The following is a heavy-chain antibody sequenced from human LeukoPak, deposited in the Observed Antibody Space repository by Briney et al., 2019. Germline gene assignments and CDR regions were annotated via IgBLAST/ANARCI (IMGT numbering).Heavy chain of an antibody. D-gene: IGHD6-19*01. CDR3: ARDLSLAVPVQGY. J-gene: IGHJ4*02. CDR2: INPSGGST. Sequence: ASVRVSRKASGYTFTSYYMHWVRQAPGQGLEWMGIINPSGGSTSYAQKFQGRVTMTRDTSTSTVYMELSSLRSDDTAVYYCARDLSLAVPVQGYWGQGTLVTVSS. CDR1: GYTFTSYY. V-gene: IGHV1-46*01.